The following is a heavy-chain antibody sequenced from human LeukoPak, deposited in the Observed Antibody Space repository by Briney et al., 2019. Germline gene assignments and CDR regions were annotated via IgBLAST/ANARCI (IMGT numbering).Heavy chain of an antibody. CDR2: IYYSGST. V-gene: IGHV4-59*01. CDR1: GGSISSYY. J-gene: IGHJ3*02. D-gene: IGHD2-2*01. Sequence: SETLSLTCTVSGGSISSYYWSWIRQPPGKGLEWIGYIYYSGSTNYNPSLKSRVTISVDTSKNQFSLKLSSVTAADTAMYYCARVYCSSTSCFGNDAFDIWGQGTMVTVSS. CDR3: ARVYCSSTSCFGNDAFDI.